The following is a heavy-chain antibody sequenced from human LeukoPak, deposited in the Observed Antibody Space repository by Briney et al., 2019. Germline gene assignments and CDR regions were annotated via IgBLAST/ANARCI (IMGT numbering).Heavy chain of an antibody. CDR3: AGGPEGGWYDY. V-gene: IGHV1-69*06. D-gene: IGHD6-19*01. J-gene: IGHJ4*02. CDR2: IIPIFGTA. CDR1: GGTFSSYA. Sequence: SVKVSCKASGGTFSSYAISWVRQAPGQGLEWMGGIIPIFGTANYAQKFQGRVTITADKSTSTAYMELSGLRSEDTAVYYCAGGPEGGWYDYWGQGTLVTVSS.